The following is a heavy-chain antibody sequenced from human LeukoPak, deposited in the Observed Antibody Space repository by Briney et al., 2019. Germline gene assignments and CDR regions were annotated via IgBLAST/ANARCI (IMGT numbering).Heavy chain of an antibody. J-gene: IGHJ3*02. CDR2: IIPILGIA. D-gene: IGHD3-16*01. CDR1: GDTFSSYT. V-gene: IGHV1-69*04. Sequence: GSSVKVSCKASGDTFSSYTISWVRQAPGQGLEWMGRIIPILGIANYAQKFQGRVTITADKSTSTAYMELSSLRSEDTAVYYCARDTERGSGAFDIWGQGTMVTVSS. CDR3: ARDTERGSGAFDI.